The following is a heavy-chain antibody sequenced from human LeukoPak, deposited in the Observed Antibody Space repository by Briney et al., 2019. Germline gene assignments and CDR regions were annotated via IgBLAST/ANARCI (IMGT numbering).Heavy chain of an antibody. J-gene: IGHJ4*02. D-gene: IGHD6-19*01. CDR3: AKTASPGIAVAGNDY. Sequence: GGSLRLSCAASGFTFSSYAMSWVRQAPGKGLEWVSAISGSGGSTYYADSVKGRFTISRDNSKNTLCLQMNSLRAEDTAVYYCAKTASPGIAVAGNDYWGQGTLVTVSS. CDR1: GFTFSSYA. V-gene: IGHV3-23*01. CDR2: ISGSGGST.